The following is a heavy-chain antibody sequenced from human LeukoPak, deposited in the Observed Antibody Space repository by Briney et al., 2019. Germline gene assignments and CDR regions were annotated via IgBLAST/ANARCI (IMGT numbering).Heavy chain of an antibody. Sequence: SQTLSLTCAISGDSVSSNTVVWNWIRQSPSRGLEWLGRTYYRSKWFCEYAVSLKSRLFINPDTSENQFSLQLNSVTAEDTAVYYCARGAFYSGSGSPTFDYWGQGILVTVSS. V-gene: IGHV6-1*01. CDR2: TYYRSKWFC. D-gene: IGHD3-10*01. J-gene: IGHJ4*02. CDR3: ARGAFYSGSGSPTFDY. CDR1: GDSVSSNTVV.